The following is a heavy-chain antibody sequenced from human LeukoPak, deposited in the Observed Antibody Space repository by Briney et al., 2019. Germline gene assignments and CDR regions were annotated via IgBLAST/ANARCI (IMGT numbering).Heavy chain of an antibody. Sequence: PSETLSLTCTVSGGSISSYYWSWIRQAPGKGLEWLGYIYYSGTTNYNPSLKSRVTISVDTSKNQFSLKLSSVTAADTAVYYCARHQLPDYYYYGMDVWGQGTTVTVSS. CDR2: IYYSGTT. J-gene: IGHJ6*02. V-gene: IGHV4-59*08. D-gene: IGHD3-10*01. CDR3: ARHQLPDYYYYGMDV. CDR1: GGSISSYY.